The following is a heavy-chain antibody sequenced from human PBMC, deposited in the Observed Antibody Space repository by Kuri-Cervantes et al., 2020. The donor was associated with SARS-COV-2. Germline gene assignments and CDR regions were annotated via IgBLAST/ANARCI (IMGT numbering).Heavy chain of an antibody. CDR1: GFTFSSYA. V-gene: IGHV3-30-3*01. D-gene: IGHD5-12*01. J-gene: IGHJ6*03. Sequence: GESLKISCAASGFTFSSYAMHWVRQAPGKGLEWVAVISYDGSNKYYADSVKGRFTISRDNAKNSLYLQMNSLRAEDTAVYYCASLGFDDNLYYYYYMDVWGKGTTVTVSS. CDR3: ASLGFDDNLYYYYYMDV. CDR2: ISYDGSNK.